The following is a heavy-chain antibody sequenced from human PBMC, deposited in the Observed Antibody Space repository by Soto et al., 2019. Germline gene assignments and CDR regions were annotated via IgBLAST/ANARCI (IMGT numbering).Heavy chain of an antibody. CDR1: GGTFSSNA. D-gene: IGHD5-12*01. J-gene: IGHJ3*02. CDR3: AFRDGHNYWLDAFDI. Sequence: QVQLVQSGAEVKKPGSSVRVSCKASGGTFSSNAVSWVRQAPGQGLEWMGGIIPIFGTANYAQKFQGRVTINADESTNTAYMELSSLRSEDTAVYFFAFRDGHNYWLDAFDIWGQGAMVTVSS. CDR2: IIPIFGTA. V-gene: IGHV1-69*01.